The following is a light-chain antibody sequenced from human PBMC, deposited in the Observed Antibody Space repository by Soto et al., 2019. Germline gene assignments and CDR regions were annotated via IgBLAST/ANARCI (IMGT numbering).Light chain of an antibody. CDR3: QQYYRQAT. CDR1: QSVTTW. J-gene: IGKJ1*01. Sequence: DIQMTQSPSTLSASEGDRVTITCRASQSVTTWLAWYQQKPGKAPKPLIYMASSLESGVPSRFSGSGGGTEFTLTISSLQPDDFATYYCQQYYRQATFGQGTKVDI. CDR2: MAS. V-gene: IGKV1-5*03.